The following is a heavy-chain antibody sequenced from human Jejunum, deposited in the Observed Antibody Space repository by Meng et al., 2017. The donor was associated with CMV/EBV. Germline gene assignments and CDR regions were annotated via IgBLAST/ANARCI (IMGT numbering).Heavy chain of an antibody. CDR2: IYIGSST. D-gene: IGHD1-26*01. V-gene: IGHV3-53*01. J-gene: IGHJ3*02. Sequence: ASAFTVSTAYMSWVRQAPGKGLEWVSSIYIGSSTDYADSVKGRFTISRDNPKNTLILQMNHLRAEDTALYYCARFSIVGRTNAFDMWGHGTMVTVSS. CDR1: AFTVSTAY. CDR3: ARFSIVGRTNAFDM.